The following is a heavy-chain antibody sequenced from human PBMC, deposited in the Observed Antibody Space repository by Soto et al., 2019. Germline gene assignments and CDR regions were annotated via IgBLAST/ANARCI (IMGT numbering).Heavy chain of an antibody. CDR2: MNPNSGNT. CDR1: GYTFTSYD. CDR3: ARWGSSGWYDYYYYGMDV. J-gene: IGHJ6*02. D-gene: IGHD6-19*01. V-gene: IGHV1-8*01. Sequence: ASVKVSCKASGYTFTSYDINWVRQATGQGLEWMGWMNPNSGNTGYAQKFQGRVTMTRNTSISTAYMELSSLRSEDTAVYYCARWGSSGWYDYYYYGMDVWGQGTTVSVSS.